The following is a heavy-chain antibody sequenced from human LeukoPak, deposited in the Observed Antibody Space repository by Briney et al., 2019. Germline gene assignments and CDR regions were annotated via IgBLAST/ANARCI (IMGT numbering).Heavy chain of an antibody. Sequence: SVKVSCKASGGTLISYAISWVRQAPGQGLEWMGGIIPIFGTANYAQKFQGRVTITADESTSTAYMELSSLRSEDTAVYYCARDRAAVPLTQDAFDIWGQGTMVTVSS. CDR3: ARDRAAVPLTQDAFDI. V-gene: IGHV1-69*13. CDR1: GGTLISYA. CDR2: IIPIFGTA. J-gene: IGHJ3*02. D-gene: IGHD6-6*01.